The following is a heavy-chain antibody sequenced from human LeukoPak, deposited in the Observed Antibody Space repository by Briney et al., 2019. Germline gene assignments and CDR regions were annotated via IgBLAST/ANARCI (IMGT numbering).Heavy chain of an antibody. J-gene: IGHJ4*02. D-gene: IGHD2-2*01. CDR2: IRNKARSYTP. V-gene: IGHV3-72*01. CDR1: GLTFSDHQ. Sequence: PGGSLRLSCAASGLTFSDHQKDWIRQAPGKGLEWIGRIRNKARSYTPEYAASVKGGFTISRDDSKDSLYLQMNSLKTEDTAVYYCASSYSNSCPKDRILDYWGQGTLVTVSS. CDR3: ASSYSNSCPKDRILDY.